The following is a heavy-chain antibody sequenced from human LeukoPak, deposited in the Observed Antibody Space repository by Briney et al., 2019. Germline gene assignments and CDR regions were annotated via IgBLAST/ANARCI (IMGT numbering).Heavy chain of an antibody. J-gene: IGHJ4*02. V-gene: IGHV3-23*01. CDR1: GFTFNYYA. CDR2: ISGSGSST. CDR3: AKQRRDLVVPSTLHY. D-gene: IGHD2-2*01. Sequence: PGGSLRLSCAPSGFTFNYYALSWVRQAPGKGLQWVSAISGSGSSTYHADSVQGRFTTSRDNSKNTLYLHMVSLRAEDTAIYYCAKQRRDLVVPSTLHYWGQGTLVTVSS.